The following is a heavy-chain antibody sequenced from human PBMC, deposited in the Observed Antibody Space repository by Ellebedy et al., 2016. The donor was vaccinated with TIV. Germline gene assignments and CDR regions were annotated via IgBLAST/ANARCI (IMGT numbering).Heavy chain of an antibody. Sequence: GGSLRLSXAAPGFTFNIAGMTWVRQAPGKGLEWVGTIVFSGTAAYYSDSVKGRFIISRDNAKNSLFLQMNSLRVEDTDVYYCARDGSEWSRDYWGQGTLVTVSS. V-gene: IGHV3-21*01. D-gene: IGHD3-3*01. J-gene: IGHJ4*02. CDR2: IVFSGTAA. CDR3: ARDGSEWSRDY. CDR1: GFTFNIAG.